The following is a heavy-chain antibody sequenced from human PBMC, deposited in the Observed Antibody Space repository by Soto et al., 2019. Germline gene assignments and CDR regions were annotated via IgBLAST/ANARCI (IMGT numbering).Heavy chain of an antibody. Sequence: QVQLVQSGAEVKKPGASVKVSCKASGYTFTSYDINWVRQATGQGLEWMGWMNPNSGNTGYAQKFQGRGTMTRNTSIRTAYMELSSLRSEDTAVYYCARWPDGYYYYGMDVWGQGTTVTVSS. CDR2: MNPNSGNT. V-gene: IGHV1-8*01. J-gene: IGHJ6*02. CDR3: ARWPDGYYYYGMDV. CDR1: GYTFTSYD.